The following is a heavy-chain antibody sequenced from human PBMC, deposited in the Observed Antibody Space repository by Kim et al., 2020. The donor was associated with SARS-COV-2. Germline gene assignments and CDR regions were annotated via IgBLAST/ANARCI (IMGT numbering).Heavy chain of an antibody. V-gene: IGHV3-21*01. CDR2: ISSSGDSR. CDR3: ASSSIRTTPEY. Sequence: GGSLRLSCSASGFVFNSYTMNWVRQAPGKGLEWVSSISSSGDSRHYAASLKGRFTISRDNAKSSLYLQMDSLRADDSATYFCASSSIRTTPEYWGHG. J-gene: IGHJ4*01. CDR1: GFVFNSYT.